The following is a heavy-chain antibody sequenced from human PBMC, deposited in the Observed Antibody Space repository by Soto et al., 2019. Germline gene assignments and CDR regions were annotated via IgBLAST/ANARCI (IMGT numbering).Heavy chain of an antibody. CDR3: ASAILAGYYPPGCFDP. D-gene: IGHD3-9*01. J-gene: IGHJ5*02. CDR1: GGSISSSTYY. Sequence: LQLQESGPGLVKPSETLSLTCTVSGGSISSSTYYWGWIRQPPGKGLEWIGSIYCRWSAYYNPSLKSRVTVSVAPSTNQRSLKLASVTDADTAVYSCASAILAGYYPPGCFDPWVQGPLVTVSS. CDR2: IYCRWSA. V-gene: IGHV4-39*01.